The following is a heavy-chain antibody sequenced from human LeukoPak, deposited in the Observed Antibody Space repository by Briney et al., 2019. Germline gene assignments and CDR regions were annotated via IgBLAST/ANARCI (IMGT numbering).Heavy chain of an antibody. CDR2: IWYGGRK. Sequence: PGGSLRLSCVVSGFTFSNYGMHWVRQAPGKGLEWLALIWYGGRKFHADSVKGRFTISRDNSANTLYLQMSSLRVEDTAVYYCAREWGRIAVAGGPGYWGQGARVTVSS. CDR3: AREWGRIAVAGGPGY. J-gene: IGHJ4*02. V-gene: IGHV3-33*01. CDR1: GFTFSNYG. D-gene: IGHD6-19*01.